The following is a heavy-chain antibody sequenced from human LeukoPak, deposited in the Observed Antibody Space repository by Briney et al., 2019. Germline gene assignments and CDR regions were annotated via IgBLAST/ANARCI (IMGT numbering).Heavy chain of an antibody. Sequence: SETLSITCTVSGGSISSGASDWGWIRQHPKRGLEWVGYINHSGSTYYNPSLGSRATISIDTSNSQFSLKLSSVTAADTAVYYCAREVWVSESKGGSWYMDVWGKGTTVTVPS. CDR1: GGSISSGASD. CDR3: AREVWVSESKGGSWYMDV. D-gene: IGHD3-16*01. J-gene: IGHJ6*03. V-gene: IGHV4-30-4*01. CDR2: INHSGST.